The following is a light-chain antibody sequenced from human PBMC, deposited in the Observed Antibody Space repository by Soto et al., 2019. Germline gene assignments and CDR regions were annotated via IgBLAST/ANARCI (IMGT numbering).Light chain of an antibody. V-gene: IGKV3-15*01. J-gene: IGKJ1*01. CDR3: QQYNNWPPWT. Sequence: VMTQSLATLSVSPGESATVSCRASQSVSSKLAWYQQKPGQAPRLLIYDASTRATGVSARFSGSGSGTEFTLTISSLQSEDFAVYYCQQYNNWPPWTFGQGTRVEIK. CDR1: QSVSSK. CDR2: DAS.